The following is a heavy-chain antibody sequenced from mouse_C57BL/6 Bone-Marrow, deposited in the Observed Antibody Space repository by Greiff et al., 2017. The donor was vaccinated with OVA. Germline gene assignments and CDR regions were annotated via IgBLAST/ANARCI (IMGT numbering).Heavy chain of an antibody. CDR2: IFPGSGST. CDR1: GYTFTDYY. CDR3: ARWDYGSSYGAMDY. Sequence: VKLQESGPELVKPGASVKISCKASGYTFTDYYINWVKQRPGQGLEWIGWIFPGSGSTYYNEKFKGKATLTVDKSSSTAYMLLSSLTSEDSAVYFCARWDYGSSYGAMDYWGQGTSVTVSS. D-gene: IGHD1-1*01. J-gene: IGHJ4*01. V-gene: IGHV1-75*01.